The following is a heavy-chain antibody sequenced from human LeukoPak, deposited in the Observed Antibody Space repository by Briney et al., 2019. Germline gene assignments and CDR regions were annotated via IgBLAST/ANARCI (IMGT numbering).Heavy chain of an antibody. CDR1: GFTFSSHS. V-gene: IGHV3-48*01. CDR2: ISSSSSTI. D-gene: IGHD2-8*01. CDR3: ASRNDIVLMVYAIDDDAFHI. Sequence: GGSLRLSCAASGFTFSSHSMNWVRQAPGRGLEWVSYISSSSSTIYYADSVKGRFTISRDNAKNSLYLQMNSLRAEDTAVYYCASRNDIVLMVYAIDDDAFHIWGQGTMVTVSS. J-gene: IGHJ3*02.